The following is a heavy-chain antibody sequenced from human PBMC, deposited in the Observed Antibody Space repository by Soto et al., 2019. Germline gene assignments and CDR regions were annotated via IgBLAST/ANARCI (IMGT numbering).Heavy chain of an antibody. CDR1: GGSITRSSFY. D-gene: IGHD1-7*01. Sequence: SETLSLTCTVSGGSITRSSFYWAWVRQPPGKGLEWIGSIYYSGNTYYNPSLESRVTISVDTSSNHFSLSLSSVTAADTAVYYCARWNWRSGGMDVRGQGTTVTVSS. V-gene: IGHV4-39*02. CDR2: IYYSGNT. J-gene: IGHJ6*02. CDR3: ARWNWRSGGMDV.